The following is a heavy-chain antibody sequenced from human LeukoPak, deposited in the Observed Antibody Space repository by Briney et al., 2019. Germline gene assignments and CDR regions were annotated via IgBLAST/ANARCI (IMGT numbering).Heavy chain of an antibody. J-gene: IGHJ4*02. CDR3: ATNVEMATIWTYFDY. CDR2: IYYSGST. Sequence: NTSETLSLTCTVSGGSISSYYWSWIRQPPGKGLEWIGYIYYSGSTNYNPSLKSRVTISVDTSKNQFSLKLSSVTAADTAVYYCATNVEMATIWTYFDYWGQGTLVTVSS. CDR1: GGSISSYY. V-gene: IGHV4-59*01. D-gene: IGHD5-24*01.